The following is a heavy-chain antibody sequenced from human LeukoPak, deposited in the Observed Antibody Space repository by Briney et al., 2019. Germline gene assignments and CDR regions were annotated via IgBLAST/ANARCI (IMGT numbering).Heavy chain of an antibody. Sequence: KPGGSLRLSCAASGFTFSSYSMNWVRQAPGKGLEWVSSISSSSSYIYYADSVKGRFTISRDNAKNSLYLQMNSLRAEDTAAYYCARDYVEMATITGDYWGQGTLVTVSS. CDR1: GFTFSSYS. CDR2: ISSSSSYI. V-gene: IGHV3-21*01. J-gene: IGHJ4*02. D-gene: IGHD5-24*01. CDR3: ARDYVEMATITGDY.